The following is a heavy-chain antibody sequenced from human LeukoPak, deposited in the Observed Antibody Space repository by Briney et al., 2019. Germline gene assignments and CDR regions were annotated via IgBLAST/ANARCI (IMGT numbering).Heavy chain of an antibody. CDR2: IYYSGST. D-gene: IGHD4-17*01. CDR1: GGSISSYY. CDR3: ARVAATVTEEGGFDY. J-gene: IGHJ4*02. Sequence: PSETLSLTCTVSGGSISSYYWSWIRQPPGKGLEWIGYIYYSGSTNYNPSLKSRVTMSVDTSKNQFSLKLSSVTAADTAVYYCARVAATVTEEGGFDYWGQGTLVTVSS. V-gene: IGHV4-59*08.